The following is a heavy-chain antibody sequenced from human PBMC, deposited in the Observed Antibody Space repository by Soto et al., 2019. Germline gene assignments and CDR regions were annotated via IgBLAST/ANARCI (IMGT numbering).Heavy chain of an antibody. CDR1: GGSFSGYY. CDR2: INHRGST. Sequence: SETLSLTCAVYGGSFSGYYWSWIRQPPGKGLEWIGEINHRGSTNYNPSLKSRVTISVDTSKNQFSLKLSSVTAADTAVYYCARVVRPQYYYDSSGYYFGYWGQGTLVTSPQ. CDR3: ARVVRPQYYYDSSGYYFGY. D-gene: IGHD3-22*01. V-gene: IGHV4-34*01. J-gene: IGHJ4*02.